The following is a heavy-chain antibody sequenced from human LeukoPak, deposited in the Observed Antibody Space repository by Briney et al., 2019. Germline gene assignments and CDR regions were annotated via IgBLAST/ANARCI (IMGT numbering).Heavy chain of an antibody. Sequence: GASVTVSCKASGGTFSSYAISWVRQAPGQGLEWMGGIIPIFGTANYAQKFQGRVTITADKSTSTAYMELSSLRSEDTAVYYCARVRFMTADAFDIWGQGTMVTVSS. V-gene: IGHV1-69*06. CDR2: IIPIFGTA. J-gene: IGHJ3*02. CDR1: GGTFSSYA. D-gene: IGHD2-21*02. CDR3: ARVRFMTADAFDI.